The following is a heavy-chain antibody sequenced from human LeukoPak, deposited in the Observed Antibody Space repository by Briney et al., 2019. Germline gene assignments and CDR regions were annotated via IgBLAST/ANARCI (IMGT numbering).Heavy chain of an antibody. CDR2: ISSSGGTI. V-gene: IGHV3-48*03. CDR3: AADRIAANYYYYGMDV. Sequence: PGGSLRLSCAASGFTFSSYEMNWVRQAPGKGLEWVSYISSSGGTIYYADSVKGRFTISRDNAKNSLYLQMNSLRAEDTAVYYCAADRIAANYYYYGMDVWGQGTTVTVSS. CDR1: GFTFSSYE. D-gene: IGHD6-13*01. J-gene: IGHJ6*02.